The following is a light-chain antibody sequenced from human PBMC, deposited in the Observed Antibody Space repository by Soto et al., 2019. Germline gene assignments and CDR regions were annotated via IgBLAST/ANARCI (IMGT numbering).Light chain of an antibody. CDR2: GAS. J-gene: IGKJ4*01. CDR3: QQYGSSPLT. Sequence: ETVLTQSPGTLSLSPGERATLSCRASRSVSASYLAWYQQKPGQAPRLLIYGASSRATGFPDRFSGSGSGTQFTLTISRLEPEDFAVYYCQQYGSSPLTFGGGTKVQIK. V-gene: IGKV3-20*01. CDR1: RSVSASY.